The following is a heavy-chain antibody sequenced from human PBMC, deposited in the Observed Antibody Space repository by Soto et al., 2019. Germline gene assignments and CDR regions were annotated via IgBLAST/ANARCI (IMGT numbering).Heavy chain of an antibody. D-gene: IGHD6-13*01. CDR2: IYTSGST. CDR3: ARELGYSSSCRGPDGWFDP. J-gene: IGHJ5*02. V-gene: IGHV4-4*07. CDR1: GGSISSYY. Sequence: QVQLQESGPGLVKPSETLSLTCTVSGGSISSYYWSWIRQPAGKGLEWIGRIYTSGSTKYNPSLKSRVTMSVDTSKNQFSLKLSSVTAADTAVYYCARELGYSSSCRGPDGWFDPLGQGTLVTVSS.